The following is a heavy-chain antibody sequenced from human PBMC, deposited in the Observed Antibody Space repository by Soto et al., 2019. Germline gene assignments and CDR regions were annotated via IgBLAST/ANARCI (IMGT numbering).Heavy chain of an antibody. D-gene: IGHD3-3*01. CDR3: ARDGGGGVVIYIDY. V-gene: IGHV3-33*01. Sequence: GGSLRLSCAASGFTFSSYGMHWVRQAPGKGLEWVAVIWYDGSNKYYADSVKGRFTISRDNSKNTLYLQMNSLRAEDTAVYYCARDGGGGVVIYIDYWGQGTLVTVSS. CDR2: IWYDGSNK. J-gene: IGHJ4*02. CDR1: GFTFSSYG.